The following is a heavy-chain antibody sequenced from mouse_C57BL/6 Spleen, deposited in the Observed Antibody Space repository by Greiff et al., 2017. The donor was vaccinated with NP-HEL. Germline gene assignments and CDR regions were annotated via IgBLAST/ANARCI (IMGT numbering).Heavy chain of an antibody. CDR2: INPNNGGT. CDR3: ARSLKLAGFAD. Sequence: VQLQQSGPELVKPGASVKMSCKASGYAFTDYNMHWVKQSHGQSLEWIGYINPNNGGTSYNQKFKGKATLTVNKSSSTAYMELRSLTSEDSAVYYCARSLKLAGFADWGQGTLVTVSA. CDR1: GYAFTDYN. V-gene: IGHV1-22*01. D-gene: IGHD4-1*01. J-gene: IGHJ3*01.